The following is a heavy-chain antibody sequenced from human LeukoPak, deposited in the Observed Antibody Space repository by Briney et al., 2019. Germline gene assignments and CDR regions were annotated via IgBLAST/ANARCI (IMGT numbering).Heavy chain of an antibody. CDR2: IIPIFGTA. J-gene: IGHJ6*02. Sequence: SVTVSCKASGGTFSSYAISWVRQAPGQGLEWMGGIIPIFGTANYAQKFQGRVTITADESTSTAYMELSSLRSEDTAVYYCARGGSSWSRYAYYYYGMDVWGQGTTVTVSS. D-gene: IGHD6-13*01. CDR3: ARGGSSWSRYAYYYYGMDV. CDR1: GGTFSSYA. V-gene: IGHV1-69*13.